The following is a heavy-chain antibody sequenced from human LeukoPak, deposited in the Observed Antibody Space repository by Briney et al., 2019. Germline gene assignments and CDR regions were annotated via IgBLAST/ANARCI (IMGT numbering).Heavy chain of an antibody. Sequence: GASVKVSCKVFGGTLSSYAFSWVRQAPGQGLEWLGGTIPIFGSATYAQKSQDRITVTVDESTKTAYMDLSSLSSEDTAVYYCARRGPAAAFDYWGQGTLVTVSS. CDR3: ARRGPAAAFDY. V-gene: IGHV1-69*01. CDR2: TIPIFGSA. CDR1: GGTLSSYA. J-gene: IGHJ4*02. D-gene: IGHD6-13*01.